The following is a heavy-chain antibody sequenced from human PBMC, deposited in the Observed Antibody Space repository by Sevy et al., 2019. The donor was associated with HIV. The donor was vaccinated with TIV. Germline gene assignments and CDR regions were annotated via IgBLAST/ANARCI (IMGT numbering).Heavy chain of an antibody. CDR1: GYTLTELS. J-gene: IGHJ2*01. Sequence: ASVKVSCKVSGYTLTELSMHWVRQAPGKGLEWMGGFDPEDGETIYAQKFQGRVTMTEDTSTDTAYMELSSLRSEDTAVYYCATRRNPGQGSSSSEYFVLWGRGTLVTVSS. CDR2: FDPEDGET. D-gene: IGHD6-6*01. CDR3: ATRRNPGQGSSSSEYFVL. V-gene: IGHV1-24*01.